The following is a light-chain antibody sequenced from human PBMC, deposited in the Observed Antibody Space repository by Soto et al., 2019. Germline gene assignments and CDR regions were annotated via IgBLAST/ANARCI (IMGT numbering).Light chain of an antibody. CDR2: HAS. Sequence: DIQMTQSPSTLPASVVDRVTITFRASQSISNWLAWYQQKPGTAPKVLIYHASNLQSGVPSRFSGSGSGTDFTLTISSLQPDDFATYYCQKYNSYSWTFGQGTKVDIK. J-gene: IGKJ1*01. CDR1: QSISNW. V-gene: IGKV1-5*01. CDR3: QKYNSYSWT.